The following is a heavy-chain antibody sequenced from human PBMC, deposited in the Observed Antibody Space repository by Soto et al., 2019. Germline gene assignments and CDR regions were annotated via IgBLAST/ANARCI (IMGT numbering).Heavy chain of an antibody. Sequence: QVQLVQSGAEVKKPGSSVKVSCKASGGTFSSYAISWVRQAPGQGLEWMGGIIPIFGTANYAQKFQGRVTITADKSTSTAYMELSSLRSEDTAVYYCARDRPFTTSPEIWSGYNWFDPWGQGTLVTVSS. V-gene: IGHV1-69*06. J-gene: IGHJ5*02. CDR1: GGTFSSYA. CDR3: ARDRPFTTSPEIWSGYNWFDP. D-gene: IGHD3-3*01. CDR2: IIPIFGTA.